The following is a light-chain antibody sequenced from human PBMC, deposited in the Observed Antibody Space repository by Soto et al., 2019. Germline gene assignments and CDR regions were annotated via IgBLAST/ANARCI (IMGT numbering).Light chain of an antibody. V-gene: IGKV1-5*01. CDR1: QSISSW. J-gene: IGKJ1*01. CDR2: DAS. CDR3: QQYNSYPWT. Sequence: DIQMTQSPSTLSASVGDRVTITCRASQSISSWLAWYQQKPGKAPKLLIYDASSLESGVPSRFSGSGSVTEFTLTISSLQPDDFAPYYCQQYNSYPWTFGQGTKVEIK.